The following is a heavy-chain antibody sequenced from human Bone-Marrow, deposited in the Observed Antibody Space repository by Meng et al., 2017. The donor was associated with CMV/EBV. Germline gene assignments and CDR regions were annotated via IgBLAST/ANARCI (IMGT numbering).Heavy chain of an antibody. J-gene: IGHJ6*02. CDR1: GGTFSSYA. D-gene: IGHD2-2*02. Sequence: SVKVSCKASGGTFSSYAISWVRQAPGQGLEWMGGIIPIFGTANYAQKFQGRVTITTDESTSTAYMELSSLRSEDTAVYYCARAQGGYCSSTSCYTYYYGMDVWGQRTTVTVSS. CDR2: IIPIFGTA. CDR3: ARAQGGYCSSTSCYTYYYGMDV. V-gene: IGHV1-69*05.